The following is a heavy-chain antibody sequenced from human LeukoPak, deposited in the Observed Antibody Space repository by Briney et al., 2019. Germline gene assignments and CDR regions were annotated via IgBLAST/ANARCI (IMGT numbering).Heavy chain of an antibody. Sequence: GRSLRLSCAASGFTFDGYGVYWVRQAPGKGLEWVSGITWNSDDMAYADSVKGRFTISRDNAKNCLYLQMNSLRVEDTALYYCTKVTDWRTGFDYWGQGTLVTVSS. CDR2: ITWNSDDM. CDR3: TKVTDWRTGFDY. D-gene: IGHD3-9*01. J-gene: IGHJ4*02. V-gene: IGHV3-9*01. CDR1: GFTFDGYG.